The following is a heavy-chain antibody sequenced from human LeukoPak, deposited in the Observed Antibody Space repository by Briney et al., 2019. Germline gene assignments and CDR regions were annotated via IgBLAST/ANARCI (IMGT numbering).Heavy chain of an antibody. CDR2: ISYDGSNK. V-gene: IGHV3-30-3*01. CDR1: GFTFSSYA. CDR3: ARHKIDYPFDY. D-gene: IGHD4-11*01. Sequence: GGSLRLSCAASGFTFSSYAMHWVRQAPGKGLEWVAVISYDGSNKYYADSVKGRFTISRDSSKNTLYLQMSSLRAEDTAVYYCARHKIDYPFDYWGQGALVTVSS. J-gene: IGHJ4*02.